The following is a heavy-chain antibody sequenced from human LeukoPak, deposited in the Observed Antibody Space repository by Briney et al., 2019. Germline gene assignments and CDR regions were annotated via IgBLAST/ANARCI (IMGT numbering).Heavy chain of an antibody. D-gene: IGHD2/OR15-2a*01. CDR2: IRADGGRT. V-gene: IGHV3-43*02. Sequence: GRSLRLSCAASGFTFGDYAMHWVRQAPGKGLEWVSLIRADGGRTYYADSVNGRFTISRDNSKNSLYLQMNSLRTDDTALYYCATWAFYHGLDVWGQGSTVTVSS. J-gene: IGHJ6*02. CDR3: ATWAFYHGLDV. CDR1: GFTFGDYA.